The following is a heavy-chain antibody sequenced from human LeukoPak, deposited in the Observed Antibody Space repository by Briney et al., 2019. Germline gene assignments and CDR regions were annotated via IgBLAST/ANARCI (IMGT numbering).Heavy chain of an antibody. V-gene: IGHV3-11*04. CDR1: GLTFSDYY. CDR3: ARDRAPLARIGGMDV. Sequence: GGSLTLSCAASGLTFSDYYMRWIRQAAGKGREWVSYISSRGSTISYAPSVKGRFTISRDNAKSSPYLQMTGLRAEDTATYFCARDRAPLARIGGMDVSGQGTTVTASS. J-gene: IGHJ6*01. D-gene: IGHD2-15*01. CDR2: ISSRGSTI.